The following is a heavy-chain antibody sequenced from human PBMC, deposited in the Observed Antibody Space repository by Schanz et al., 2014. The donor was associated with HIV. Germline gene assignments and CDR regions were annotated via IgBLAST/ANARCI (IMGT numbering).Heavy chain of an antibody. CDR3: AKDPAYPGTGNLEY. Sequence: EVQLVESGGGLVQPGGSLRLSCAASGFTFSSYSMNWVRQAPGKGLEWVSYISSSSTTIYYADSVKGRFTISRDNAKNSLYLQMNSLRAEDTAVYYCAKDPAYPGTGNLEYWGQGTLVIVSS. J-gene: IGHJ4*02. CDR1: GFTFSSYS. CDR2: ISSSSTTI. V-gene: IGHV3-48*04. D-gene: IGHD1-1*01.